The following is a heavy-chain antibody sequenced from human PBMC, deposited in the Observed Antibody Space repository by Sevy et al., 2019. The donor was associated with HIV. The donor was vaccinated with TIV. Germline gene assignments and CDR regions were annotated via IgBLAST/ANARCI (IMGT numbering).Heavy chain of an antibody. D-gene: IGHD3-22*01. J-gene: IGHJ4*02. CDR1: GFTFSSYS. CDR2: ISSSSSYI. Sequence: GGSLRLSCAASGFTFSSYSMNWVRQAPGKGLEWVSSISSSSSYIYYADSVKGRFTISRDNAKNSLYLQMNSLRAEDTAVYYCARGVDRATMIVVADDFGYWGQGTLVTVSS. CDR3: ARGVDRATMIVVADDFGY. V-gene: IGHV3-21*01.